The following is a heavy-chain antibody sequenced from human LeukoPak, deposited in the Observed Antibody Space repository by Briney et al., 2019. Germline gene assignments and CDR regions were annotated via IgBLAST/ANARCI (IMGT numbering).Heavy chain of an antibody. CDR1: GFTFSSYG. J-gene: IGHJ6*02. D-gene: IGHD3-10*01. V-gene: IGHV3-33*01. CDR2: IWYDGSNK. Sequence: PGRSLRLSCAASGFTFSSYGMHWVRQAPGKGLEWVAVIWYDGSNKYYADSVKGRFTISRDNSKNTLYLQMNSLRAEDTAVYYCARPYYYGSGSSYGIDVWGQGTTVTVSS. CDR3: ARPYYYGSGSSYGIDV.